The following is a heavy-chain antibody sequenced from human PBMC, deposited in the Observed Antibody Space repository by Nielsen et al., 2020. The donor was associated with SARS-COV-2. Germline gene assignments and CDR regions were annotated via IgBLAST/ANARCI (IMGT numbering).Heavy chain of an antibody. CDR2: IYYSGST. CDR3: ARSRQWLVRDFDY. Sequence: SETLSLTCTVSGGSISSYYWSWIRQPPGKGLEWIGYIYYSGSTNYNPSLKSRVTISVDTSKNQFSLKLSSVTAADTAVYYCARSRQWLVRDFDYWGQGTLVTVSS. J-gene: IGHJ4*02. V-gene: IGHV4-59*13. CDR1: GGSISSYY. D-gene: IGHD6-19*01.